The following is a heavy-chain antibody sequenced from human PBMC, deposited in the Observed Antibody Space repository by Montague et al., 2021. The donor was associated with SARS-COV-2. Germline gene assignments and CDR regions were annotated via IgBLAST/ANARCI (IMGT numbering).Heavy chain of an antibody. Sequence: TLSLTCTVSGDSVSSEIYYWSWIRQPAGMGLEWIGRIYTSGSTNYNPSLRSRVTISVDTAKNQFSLRLSSVTAADTAVYYCARVGGNHYRYFDYWGQGTLVTVSS. CDR3: ARVGGNHYRYFDY. D-gene: IGHD1-26*01. CDR2: IYTSGST. V-gene: IGHV4-61*02. CDR1: GDSVSSEIYY. J-gene: IGHJ4*02.